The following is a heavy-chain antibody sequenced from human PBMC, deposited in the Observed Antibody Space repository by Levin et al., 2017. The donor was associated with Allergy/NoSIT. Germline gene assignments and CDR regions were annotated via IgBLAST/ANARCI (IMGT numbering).Heavy chain of an antibody. CDR1: GGSISSYY. V-gene: IGHV4-59*01. CDR2: IYYSGST. CDR3: ASHPQRGYSYGYGL. Sequence: SETLSLTCTVSGGSISSYYWSWIRQPPGKGLEWIGYIYYSGSTNYNPSLKSRVTISVDTSKNQFSLKLSSVTAADTAVYYCASHPQRGYSYGYGLWGQGTLVTVSS. D-gene: IGHD5-18*01. J-gene: IGHJ4*02.